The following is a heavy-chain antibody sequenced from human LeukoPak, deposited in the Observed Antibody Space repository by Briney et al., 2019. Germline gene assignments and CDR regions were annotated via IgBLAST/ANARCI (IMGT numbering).Heavy chain of an antibody. CDR1: GYSISSGYY. Sequence: SETLSLTCTVSGYSISSGYYWGWIRQPPGKGLEWIGSIYHSGRTFYNPSLKSRVTISVDTSKNQFSLKLSSVTAADTAVYYCASGGSYSGLVYWGQGTLVTVSS. CDR2: IYHSGRT. CDR3: ASGGSYSGLVY. V-gene: IGHV4-38-2*02. J-gene: IGHJ4*02. D-gene: IGHD1-26*01.